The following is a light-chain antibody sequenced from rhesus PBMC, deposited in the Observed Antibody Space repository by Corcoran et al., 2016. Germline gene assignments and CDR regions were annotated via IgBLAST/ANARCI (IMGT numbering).Light chain of an antibody. J-gene: IGKJ1*01. CDR1: QGISKY. Sequence: DIQMTQSPSSLSASVGDTGTITCQASQGISKYLAWYQQKPGKAPKPLINDTSTLQSGVPSRFSGIGSWTDCTLPISTLQPADFATYYDLQHNSYPRTFGQGTKVEIK. CDR3: LQHNSYPRT. V-gene: IGKV1-25*01. CDR2: DTS.